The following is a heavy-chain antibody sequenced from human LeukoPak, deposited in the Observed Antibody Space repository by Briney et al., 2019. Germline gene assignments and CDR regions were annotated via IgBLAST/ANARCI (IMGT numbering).Heavy chain of an antibody. CDR3: ASGGGTIAVAGNDY. J-gene: IGHJ4*02. V-gene: IGHV1-69*05. CDR1: GGTFSSYA. Sequence: ASVKVSCKASGGTFSSYAISWVRQAPGQGLEWMGRIIPIFGTANYARKFQGRVTITTDESTSTAYMELSSLRSEDTAVYYCASGGGTIAVAGNDYWGQGPWSPSPQ. D-gene: IGHD6-19*01. CDR2: IIPIFGTA.